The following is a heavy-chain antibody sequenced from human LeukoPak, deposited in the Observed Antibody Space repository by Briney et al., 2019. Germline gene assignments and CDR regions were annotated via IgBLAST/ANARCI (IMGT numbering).Heavy chain of an antibody. V-gene: IGHV3-21*01. CDR3: GRCISGGLIVNDC. J-gene: IGHJ4*02. D-gene: IGHD1-20*01. CDR1: GFTFSNYA. Sequence: GGSLRLSCAASGFTFSNYAMTWVRQAPGKGLEWVSGISGSSSNIQYADSVKGRFTISRDNAKNSLYLQMNSLRAEDTAVYYCGRCISGGLIVNDCWGQGTLVTVSS. CDR2: ISGSSSNI.